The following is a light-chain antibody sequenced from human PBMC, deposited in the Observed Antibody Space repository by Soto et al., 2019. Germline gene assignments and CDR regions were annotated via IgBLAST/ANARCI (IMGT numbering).Light chain of an antibody. V-gene: IGKV3-15*01. CDR2: GAS. J-gene: IGKJ5*01. CDR1: QSVISN. Sequence: EIVITQCPATLSVSPGDRATLSCRASQSVISNLAWYPQTPGQAPRLLIYGASTRANGIPARFSGSGSGTEFTLTFSSLQSEDFAVYVYQQYNNRPTITFCQGTRLEIK. CDR3: QQYNNRPTIT.